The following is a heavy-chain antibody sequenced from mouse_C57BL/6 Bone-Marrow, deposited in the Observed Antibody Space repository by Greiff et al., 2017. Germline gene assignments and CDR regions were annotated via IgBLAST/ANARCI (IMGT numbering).Heavy chain of an antibody. D-gene: IGHD2-3*01. CDR2: IDPEIGDT. Sequence: EVKLQQSGAELVRPGASVKLSCTASGFNIKDDYIHWVKQRPEQGLEWIGWIDPEIGDTEYASKFQGKATISSDTSSNTAYLQFSSLTSEDTAVYYCSSFDGNYFDFWGQGTPLTVAS. CDR1: GFNIKDDY. J-gene: IGHJ2*01. V-gene: IGHV14-4*01. CDR3: SSFDGNYFDF.